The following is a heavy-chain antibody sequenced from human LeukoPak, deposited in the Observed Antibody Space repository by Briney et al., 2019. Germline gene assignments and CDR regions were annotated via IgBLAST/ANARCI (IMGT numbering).Heavy chain of an antibody. CDR2: IRGSGGST. Sequence: PGGSLRLSCAASGFTFSSYAMSWVRQAPGKGLEWVSAIRGSGGSTYYADSVKGRFTISRDNSKNTLYLQMNSLRAEDTAVYYCARPDTRIVVVPAAIGVWGQGTLVTVSS. D-gene: IGHD2-2*01. J-gene: IGHJ4*02. CDR1: GFTFSSYA. V-gene: IGHV3-23*01. CDR3: ARPDTRIVVVPAAIGV.